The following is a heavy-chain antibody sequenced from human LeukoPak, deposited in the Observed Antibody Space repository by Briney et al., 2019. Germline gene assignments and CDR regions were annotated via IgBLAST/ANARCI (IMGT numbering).Heavy chain of an antibody. Sequence: SETLSLTCTVSGGSISTSSYYWSWIRQPPGKGLEWIGNIYYSGSTNYNPSLKSRVTISVDTSKNQFSLKLSSVTAADTAVYYCTRGSIAYYYMDVWGKGTTVTISS. V-gene: IGHV4-61*01. CDR2: IYYSGST. D-gene: IGHD3-22*01. J-gene: IGHJ6*03. CDR3: TRGSIAYYYMDV. CDR1: GGSISTSSYY.